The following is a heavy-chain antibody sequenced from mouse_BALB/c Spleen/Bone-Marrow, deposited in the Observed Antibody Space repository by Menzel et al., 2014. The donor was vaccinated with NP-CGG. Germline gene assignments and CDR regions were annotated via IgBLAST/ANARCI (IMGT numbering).Heavy chain of an antibody. V-gene: IGHV1-84*02. J-gene: IGHJ3*01. Sequence: LVESGPELVKPGASVKISCKASGYTFTDYYINWVKQKPGQGLEWIGWIYPGSGNTKYNEKFKGKATLTVDTSSSTAYMQLSSLTSEDTAVHFCAREDYYGSSYGFAYWGQGTLVTVSA. D-gene: IGHD1-1*01. CDR1: GYTFTDYY. CDR2: IYPGSGNT. CDR3: AREDYYGSSYGFAY.